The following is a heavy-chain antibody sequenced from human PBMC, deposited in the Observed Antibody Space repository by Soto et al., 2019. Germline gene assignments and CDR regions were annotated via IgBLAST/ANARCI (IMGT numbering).Heavy chain of an antibody. V-gene: IGHV1-18*01. D-gene: IGHD3-22*01. CDR1: GYTFTSYG. Sequence: QVQLVQSGAEVKKPGASVKVSCKASGYTFTSYGISWVRQAPGQGLEWMGWISAYNGNTNYAQKLQGRVTMTTDTSTSTAYMELRSLRSDDTAVYYRARDRYMDYYDSSGYDAFDIWGQGTMVTVSS. CDR3: ARDRYMDYYDSSGYDAFDI. J-gene: IGHJ3*02. CDR2: ISAYNGNT.